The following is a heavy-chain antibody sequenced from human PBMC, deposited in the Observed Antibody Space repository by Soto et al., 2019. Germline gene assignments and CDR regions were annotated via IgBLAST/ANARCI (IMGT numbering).Heavy chain of an antibody. Sequence: SVKVSCKASGYTFTSYAMHWVRQAPGQRPEWMGNILPIFGTADYAQKFQGRVTITADESTSTAYMELSSLRSEDTAVYYCARDRGPSSGYYPYWFDPWGQGTLVTVSS. V-gene: IGHV1-69*13. J-gene: IGHJ5*02. CDR3: ARDRGPSSGYYPYWFDP. CDR2: ILPIFGTA. CDR1: GYTFTSYA. D-gene: IGHD3-22*01.